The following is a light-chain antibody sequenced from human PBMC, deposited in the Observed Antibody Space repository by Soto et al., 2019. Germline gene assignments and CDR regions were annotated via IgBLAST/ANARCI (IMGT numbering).Light chain of an antibody. CDR3: QQYAYPPGT. J-gene: IGKJ1*01. CDR1: QSVTSTY. V-gene: IGKV3-20*01. Sequence: DTVLTQSPGTLSLSPGERATLSCRASQSVTSTYLAWYQQKPGQAPRLLIYGASTRATGIPDRFSGGGSGTDFTLTISRLEPEDFAVYYCQQYAYPPGTFGHGTKVEV. CDR2: GAS.